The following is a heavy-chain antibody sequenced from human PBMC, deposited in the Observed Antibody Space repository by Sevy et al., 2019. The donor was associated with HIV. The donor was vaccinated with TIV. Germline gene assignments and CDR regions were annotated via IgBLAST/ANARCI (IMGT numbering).Heavy chain of an antibody. Sequence: GGSLRLSCAASGLTFSSYAMSWVRQAPGKGLEWVSPISGSGGSTYYADSVKGRFTISRDNSKNTLYLQMNSLRAEDTAVYYCAKDSDGSDEPVAFDIWGQGTMVTVSS. CDR1: GLTFSSYA. J-gene: IGHJ3*02. V-gene: IGHV3-23*01. CDR3: AKDSDGSDEPVAFDI. D-gene: IGHD3-10*01. CDR2: ISGSGGST.